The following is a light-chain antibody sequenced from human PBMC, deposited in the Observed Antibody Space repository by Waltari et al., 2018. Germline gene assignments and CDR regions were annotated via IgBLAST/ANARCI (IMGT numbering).Light chain of an antibody. V-gene: IGLV2-23*02. CDR2: EVD. Sequence: QSALTQPASGSGSPGQSITISCRGSSSNVGSYKLVPWYQQHPGKAPKLMIYEVDKRASGIPGRFSGSKSDSTASLTISGLQAEDEAVYYCCSYAGSTFVFGGGTQLTVL. CDR3: CSYAGSTFV. CDR1: SSNVGSYKL. J-gene: IGLJ7*01.